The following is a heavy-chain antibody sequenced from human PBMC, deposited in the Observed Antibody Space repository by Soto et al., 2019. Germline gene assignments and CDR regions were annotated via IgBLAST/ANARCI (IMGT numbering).Heavy chain of an antibody. Sequence: QVQLQESGPGLVKPSQTLSLSCTVSGGSLSSGGYYWSWIRQHPGKGLEWIGFIYYSGSTYYNPSLKSRVTISGDTSQNQFSLTLSSVTAADTAVYYCARDTQRGYSGYFDSWGQGTLVTVSS. CDR1: GGSLSSGGYY. CDR2: IYYSGST. D-gene: IGHD5-12*01. J-gene: IGHJ4*02. CDR3: ARDTQRGYSGYFDS. V-gene: IGHV4-31*03.